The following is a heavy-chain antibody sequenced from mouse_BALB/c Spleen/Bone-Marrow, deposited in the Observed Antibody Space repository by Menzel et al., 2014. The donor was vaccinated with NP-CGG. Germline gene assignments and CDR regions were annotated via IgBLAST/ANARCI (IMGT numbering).Heavy chain of an antibody. V-gene: IGHV5-17*02. CDR3: TRGGNWDDFDY. CDR2: ISSGSSTI. CDR1: GFIFXSFG. Sequence: EVQGVESGGGLVQPGGSRKLSCAASGFIFXSFGMHWVRQAPEKGLEWVAYISSGSSTIFYADTVKGRFTISRDNPRNTLFLQMTSLRSEGTAMYYCTRGGNWDDFDYWGQGTTLTVSS. J-gene: IGHJ2*01. D-gene: IGHD4-1*01.